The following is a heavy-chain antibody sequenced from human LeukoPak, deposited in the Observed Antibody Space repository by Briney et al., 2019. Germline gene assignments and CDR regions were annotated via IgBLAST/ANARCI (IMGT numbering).Heavy chain of an antibody. Sequence: SEPLSLTCTVSGGSISTSRYYWGWIRQPPGKGLEWIGSIYYSGTTYYNLSLKSRVTISVDTSRNQFSLRLSSVTAADTAVYYCARVQGDGYNLIDYWGQGTLVTVSS. CDR1: GGSISTSRYY. CDR3: ARVQGDGYNLIDY. CDR2: IYYSGTT. J-gene: IGHJ4*02. V-gene: IGHV4-39*01. D-gene: IGHD5-24*01.